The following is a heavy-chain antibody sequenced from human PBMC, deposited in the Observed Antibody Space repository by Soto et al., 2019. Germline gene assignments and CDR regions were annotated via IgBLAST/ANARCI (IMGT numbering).Heavy chain of an antibody. CDR2: IIPIFGTA. Sequence: QVQLVQSGAEVKKPGSSVKVSCKASGGTFSSYAISWVRQAPGQGLEWMGGIIPIFGTANYAQKFQGRVTITADESTSTAYMELSSLRSEDTAVYYCASGLAYCGGDCYPYYYYGRDVWGQGTTVTVSS. CDR1: GGTFSSYA. V-gene: IGHV1-69*12. CDR3: ASGLAYCGGDCYPYYYYGRDV. D-gene: IGHD2-21*02. J-gene: IGHJ6*02.